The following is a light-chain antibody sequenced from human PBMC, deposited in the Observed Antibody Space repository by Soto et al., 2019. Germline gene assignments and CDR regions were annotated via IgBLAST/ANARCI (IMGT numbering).Light chain of an antibody. CDR2: DAS. CDR1: QTISTW. V-gene: IGKV1-5*01. J-gene: IGKJ1*01. CDR3: QQYNTYWT. Sequence: QSPPTLSASVGDRVTITCRASQTISTWMAWYQQKPGKAPKVLIYDASSLESGVPSRFRGSGSGTEFTLTISSLQPDDFATYYCQQYNTYWTFGQGTKVDIK.